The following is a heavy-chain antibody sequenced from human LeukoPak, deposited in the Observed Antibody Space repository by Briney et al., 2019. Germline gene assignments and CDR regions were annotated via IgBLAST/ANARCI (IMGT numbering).Heavy chain of an antibody. J-gene: IGHJ4*02. CDR2: INPNSGGT. Sequence: ASVKVSCKASGYTFTGYYMHWVRQAPGQGLEWMGWINPNSGGTNYAQKFQGRVTMTRDTSISTAYMELSRLRSDDTAVYYCARDLSTVVTRDFDYWGQGALVTVSS. V-gene: IGHV1-2*02. CDR1: GYTFTGYY. CDR3: ARDLSTVVTRDFDY. D-gene: IGHD4-23*01.